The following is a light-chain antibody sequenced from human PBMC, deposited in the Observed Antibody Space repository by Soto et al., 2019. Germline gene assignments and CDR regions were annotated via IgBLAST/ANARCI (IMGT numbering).Light chain of an antibody. V-gene: IGLV2-8*01. CDR3: SSYAGSNIVV. CDR1: SSDVGGYNF. J-gene: IGLJ2*01. Sequence: QSVRTQPPSASGSPGHSVTISCTGTSSDVGGYNFVSWYQQHPGKAPKLMIYEVSERPSGVPDRFSGSKSGNTASLTVSGLQAEDEADYYCSSYAGSNIVVFGGETKLTVL. CDR2: EVS.